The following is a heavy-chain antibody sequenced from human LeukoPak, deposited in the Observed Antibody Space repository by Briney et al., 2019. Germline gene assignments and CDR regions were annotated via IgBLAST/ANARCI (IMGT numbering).Heavy chain of an antibody. CDR2: INSDGSST. CDR1: GFTFSSYW. Sequence: GGSLRLSCAASGFTFSSYWMHWVRQAPGKGLVWVSRINSDGSSTSYADSVKGRFTISRDNAKNTLYLQMNSLRAEDTAVYYCARADSSGWYYFDYWGQGTLVTVSS. J-gene: IGHJ4*02. CDR3: ARADSSGWYYFDY. D-gene: IGHD6-19*01. V-gene: IGHV3-74*01.